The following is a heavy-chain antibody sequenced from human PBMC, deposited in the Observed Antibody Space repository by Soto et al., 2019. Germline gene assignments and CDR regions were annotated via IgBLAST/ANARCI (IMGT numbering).Heavy chain of an antibody. Sequence: SETLSLTCTVSGGSVSSGAYYWSWIRQHPGKGLERIGYMYYSGTTYYNPSLKSRVTMSADTSKNQFSLKLNSVTAADTAVYYCARALAVSPTGDLSYFDSWGLGTLVTVSS. J-gene: IGHJ4*02. CDR2: MYYSGTT. CDR3: ARALAVSPTGDLSYFDS. V-gene: IGHV4-31*03. D-gene: IGHD6-19*01. CDR1: GGSVSSGAYY.